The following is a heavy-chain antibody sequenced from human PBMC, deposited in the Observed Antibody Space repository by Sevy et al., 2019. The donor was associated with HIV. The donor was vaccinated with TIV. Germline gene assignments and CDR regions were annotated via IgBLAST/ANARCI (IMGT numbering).Heavy chain of an antibody. CDR3: ARAGHSYGLFDY. CDR1: GGSISSYC. V-gene: IGHV4-59*12. D-gene: IGHD5-18*01. CDR2: MCRTGIT. J-gene: IGHJ4*02. Sequence: SETLSLTCTVSGGSISSYCCNWIRQSPGKGLEGIGYMCRTGITNYNPSLNRRVTISLDTSRNQFSLRLSSVTAADTAVYYCARAGHSYGLFDYWGQGTLVTVSS.